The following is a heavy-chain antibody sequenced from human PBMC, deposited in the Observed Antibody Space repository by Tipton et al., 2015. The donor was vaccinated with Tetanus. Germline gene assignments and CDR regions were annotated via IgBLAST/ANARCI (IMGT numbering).Heavy chain of an antibody. V-gene: IGHV4-59*01. CDR2: VYYSGST. D-gene: IGHD2-8*01. CDR3: ARGLIGDFLVSRIYFDS. J-gene: IGHJ4*02. Sequence: LRLSCTVSGGSISSYYWSWIRQPPGKGLEWIGYVYYSGSTNYNPSLKSRVTISVDTSKNQFSLKLTSVTAADTAVYFCARGLIGDFLVSRIYFDSRGPGTLVTVSS. CDR1: GGSISSYY.